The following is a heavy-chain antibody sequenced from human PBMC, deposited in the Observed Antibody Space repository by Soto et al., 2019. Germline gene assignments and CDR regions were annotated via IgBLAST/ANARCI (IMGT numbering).Heavy chain of an antibody. CDR1: GYTFTGYY. Sequence: ASVKVSCKASGYTFTGYYMHWVRQAPGQGLEWMGWINPNSGGTNYAQKFQGRVTMTRDTSISTAYMELSRLRSDDTAVYYCAREGTYYYDSSGGSVWFDPWGQGTLVTVSS. J-gene: IGHJ5*02. D-gene: IGHD3-22*01. V-gene: IGHV1-2*02. CDR2: INPNSGGT. CDR3: AREGTYYYDSSGGSVWFDP.